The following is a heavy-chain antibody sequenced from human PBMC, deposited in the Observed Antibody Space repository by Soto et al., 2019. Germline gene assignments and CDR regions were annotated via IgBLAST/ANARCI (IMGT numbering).Heavy chain of an antibody. CDR3: TTVAIVLVPAAMYNWFDP. J-gene: IGHJ5*02. CDR1: GFTFSNAW. Sequence: GGSLRLSCAASGFTFSNAWMSWVRQAPGKGLEWVGRIKSKTDGGTTDYAAHVKGRFTISRDESKNTLYLQMNSLKTDYTAVYYCTTVAIVLVPAAMYNWFDPWGKGTLVTVSS. CDR2: IKSKTDGGTT. V-gene: IGHV3-15*01. D-gene: IGHD2-2*01.